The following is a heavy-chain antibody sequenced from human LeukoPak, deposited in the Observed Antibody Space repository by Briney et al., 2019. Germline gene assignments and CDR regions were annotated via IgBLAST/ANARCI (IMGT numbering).Heavy chain of an antibody. Sequence: SETLSLTCAVSVGSFSRYIWSWIRQPPGKGLEWVGLSYNGGRTNHSPSLKTRGTISIDTSKNHFYLQLNSVTAEDTAVYYCARHAPAVTGTGYFDYWGQGTLVAVSS. CDR1: VGSFSRYI. V-gene: IGHV4-59*08. CDR2: SYNGGRT. D-gene: IGHD6-19*01. J-gene: IGHJ4*02. CDR3: ARHAPAVTGTGYFDY.